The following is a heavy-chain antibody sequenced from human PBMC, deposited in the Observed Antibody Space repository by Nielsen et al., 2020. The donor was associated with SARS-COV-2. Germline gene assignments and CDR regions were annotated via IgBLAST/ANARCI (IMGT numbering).Heavy chain of an antibody. Sequence: GGSLRLSCAASGFSFSTYRMSWVRQAPGKGLEWVSGISGSSSTIYYADSVKGRFTISRDNARTSLYLQMSSLRDEDTAVYYCARDQDGGAATSNFYFDLWGRGTLVIVSS. CDR2: ISGSSSTI. CDR3: ARDQDGGAATSNFYFDL. D-gene: IGHD6-25*01. V-gene: IGHV3-21*01. J-gene: IGHJ2*01. CDR1: GFSFSTYR.